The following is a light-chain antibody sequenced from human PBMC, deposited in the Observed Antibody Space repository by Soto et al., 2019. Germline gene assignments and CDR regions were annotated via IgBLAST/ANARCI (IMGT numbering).Light chain of an antibody. V-gene: IGKV3-20*01. Sequence: IVLKQSPGTLSLSTRERATLSCRASQSVSSTYLAWYQQKPGQAPRLLIYGASSRATGIPDRFSGSGSETDFTLTINRLEPEDFAVYYCQQYGSSPWTFGQGTKVDI. J-gene: IGKJ1*01. CDR1: QSVSSTY. CDR3: QQYGSSPWT. CDR2: GAS.